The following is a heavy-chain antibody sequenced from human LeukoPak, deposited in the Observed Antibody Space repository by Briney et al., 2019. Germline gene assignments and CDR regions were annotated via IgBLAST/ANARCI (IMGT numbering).Heavy chain of an antibody. D-gene: IGHD6-19*01. CDR3: ARADSSGWAGYGMDV. Sequence: ASVKVSCKASGGTFSSYAISWVRRAPGQGLEWMGRIIPILGIANYAQKFQGRVTITADKSTSTAYMELSSLRSEDTAVYYCARADSSGWAGYGMDVWGQGTTVTVSS. V-gene: IGHV1-69*04. CDR1: GGTFSSYA. J-gene: IGHJ6*02. CDR2: IIPILGIA.